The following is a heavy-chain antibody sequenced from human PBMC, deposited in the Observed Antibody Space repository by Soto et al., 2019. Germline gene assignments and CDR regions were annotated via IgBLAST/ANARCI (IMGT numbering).Heavy chain of an antibody. Sequence: EVQLVESGGGLVKPGGSLRLSCAASGFTFSSYSMNWVRQAPGKGLEWVSSISSSSSYIYYADSVKGRFTISRDNAKNSLYLKINSLRAVDTAVYYCAMYYDSSGYYWEGDYWGQGTLVTVSS. CDR2: ISSSSSYI. V-gene: IGHV3-21*01. CDR1: GFTFSSYS. J-gene: IGHJ4*02. CDR3: AMYYDSSGYYWEGDY. D-gene: IGHD3-22*01.